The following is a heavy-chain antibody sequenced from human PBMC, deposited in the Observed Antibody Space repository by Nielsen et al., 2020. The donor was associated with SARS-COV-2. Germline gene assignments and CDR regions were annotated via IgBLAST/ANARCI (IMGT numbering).Heavy chain of an antibody. CDR1: GFTFSDYY. J-gene: IGHJ6*02. Sequence: GGSLRLFCAASGFTFSDYYMSWIRQAPGKGLEWVSYISSSGSTIYYADSVKGRFTISRDNAKNSLYLQMNSLRAEDTAVYYCARAYGTTSFHHGMDVWGQGTTVTVSS. V-gene: IGHV3-11*01. CDR3: ARAYGTTSFHHGMDV. CDR2: ISSSGSTI. D-gene: IGHD1-7*01.